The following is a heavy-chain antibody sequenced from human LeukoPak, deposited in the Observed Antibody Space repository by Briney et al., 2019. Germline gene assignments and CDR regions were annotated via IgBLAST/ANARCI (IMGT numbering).Heavy chain of an antibody. CDR3: ARWNYDYVWGSYRYFFDY. J-gene: IGHJ4*02. V-gene: IGHV4-39*01. Sequence: SETLFLTCTVSGGSISSSNYHWGWIRQPPGKGLEWIGSIDYSGSTSYYPSLKSRVAISGDTSKNQFSLKLSSVTAADTAVYCCARWNYDYVWGSYRYFFDYWGQGTLVTVSS. CDR1: GGSISSSNYH. D-gene: IGHD3-16*02. CDR2: IDYSGST.